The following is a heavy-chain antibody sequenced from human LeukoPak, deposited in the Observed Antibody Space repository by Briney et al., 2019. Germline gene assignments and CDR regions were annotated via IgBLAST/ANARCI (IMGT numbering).Heavy chain of an antibody. V-gene: IGHV4-38-2*02. CDR1: GYSISSGYY. Sequence: SETLSLTCTVSGYSISSGYYWGWIRQPPGKGLEWIGSIYHSGSTYYNPSLKSRVTISVDTSKNQFSLKLSSVTAADTAVYYCARGPEFCVGDCYFDYWGRGTLVTVSS. CDR2: IYHSGST. J-gene: IGHJ4*02. D-gene: IGHD2-21*01. CDR3: ARGPEFCVGDCYFDY.